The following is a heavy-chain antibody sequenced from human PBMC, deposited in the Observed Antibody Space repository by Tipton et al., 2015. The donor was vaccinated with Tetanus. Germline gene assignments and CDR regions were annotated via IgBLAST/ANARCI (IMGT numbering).Heavy chain of an antibody. D-gene: IGHD4-23*01. J-gene: IGHJ4*02. V-gene: IGHV3-7*03. Sequence: QLVQSGGGLVKPGRSLRLSCTASGFSFGDYAMSWFRQAPGKGLEWVANIKQDGTDYRYVDSVKGRFTISRDNAKNSLYLQMNSLSADDTAVYYCGKQNGGRWVVDHWGQGTLVTVSS. CDR2: IKQDGTDY. CDR3: GKQNGGRWVVDH. CDR1: GFSFGDYA.